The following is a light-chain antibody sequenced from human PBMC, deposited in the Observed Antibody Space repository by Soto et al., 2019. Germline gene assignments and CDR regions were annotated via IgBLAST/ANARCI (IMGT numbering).Light chain of an antibody. CDR2: DAS. V-gene: IGKV1-33*01. CDR1: QDISIY. CDR3: QQYDSLPPT. Sequence: DIQMTQSPSSLSASVGDRVTITCQASQDISIYLNWYQQKPGKAPKLLIYDASTLEKGVPSGFSGSGSGTDFTFTISSLQPEDTATYYCQQYDSLPPTFGGGTRVDLK. J-gene: IGKJ4*01.